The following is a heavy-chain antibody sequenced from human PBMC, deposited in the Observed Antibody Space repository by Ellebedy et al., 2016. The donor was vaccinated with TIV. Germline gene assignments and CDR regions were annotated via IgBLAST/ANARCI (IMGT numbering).Heavy chain of an antibody. CDR3: AKDRFSSAWYGGYFDY. V-gene: IGHV3-23*01. CDR1: GFTFSSYA. Sequence: GESLKISCAASGFTFSSYAMSWVRQAPGKGLEWVSAISGSGDSPHYAHSVQGRFTISRDTSRNTLYLKMNSLRAEDTALYYCAKDRFSSAWYGGYFDYWGQGTLVTVSS. D-gene: IGHD6-19*01. J-gene: IGHJ4*02. CDR2: ISGSGDSP.